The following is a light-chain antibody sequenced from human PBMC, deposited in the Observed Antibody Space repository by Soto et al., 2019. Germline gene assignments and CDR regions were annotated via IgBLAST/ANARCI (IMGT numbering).Light chain of an antibody. Sequence: DIQMTQSPSTLSASIGDRVTITCRASQSISSWLSWYQQQPGKAPKVLIYDASSLKSGVPSRFSGIGSGTEFTLTISSLQPDDFATYYCQRQDGYFGQGTKLEIK. V-gene: IGKV1-5*01. J-gene: IGKJ2*01. CDR2: DAS. CDR3: QRQDGY. CDR1: QSISSW.